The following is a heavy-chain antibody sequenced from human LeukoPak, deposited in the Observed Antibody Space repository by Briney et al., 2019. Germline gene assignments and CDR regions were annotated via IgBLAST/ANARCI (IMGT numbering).Heavy chain of an antibody. CDR2: MNPNSGNT. CDR3: ATPGHSIVATITSFDY. J-gene: IGHJ4*02. Sequence: VASVKVSCKASGYTFTSYDINWVRQATGQGLEWMGWMNPNSGNTGYAQKFQGRVTITRNTSISTAYMELSSLRSEDTAVYYCATPGHSIVATITSFDYWGQGTLVTVSS. V-gene: IGHV1-8*03. CDR1: GYTFTSYD. D-gene: IGHD5-12*01.